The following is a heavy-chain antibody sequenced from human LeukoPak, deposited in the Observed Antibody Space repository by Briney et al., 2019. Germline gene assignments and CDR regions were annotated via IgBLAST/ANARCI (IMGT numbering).Heavy chain of an antibody. V-gene: IGHV4-34*01. D-gene: IGHD5-18*01. CDR2: INHSGST. Sequence: SETLSLTCAVYGGSFSGYYWSWIRQPPGKGLEWIGEINHSGSTNYNPSLKSRVTISVDTSKNQFSLKLGSVTAADTAVYYCARHFGGYSYGYGFYYYMDVWGKGTTVTISS. CDR1: GGSFSGYY. J-gene: IGHJ6*03. CDR3: ARHFGGYSYGYGFYYYMDV.